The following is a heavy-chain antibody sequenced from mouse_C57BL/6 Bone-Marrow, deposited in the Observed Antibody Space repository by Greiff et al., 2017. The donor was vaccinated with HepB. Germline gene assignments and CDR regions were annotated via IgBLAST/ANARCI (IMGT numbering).Heavy chain of an antibody. J-gene: IGHJ3*01. CDR3: ARVGVVAPFAY. CDR1: GYTFTSYW. D-gene: IGHD1-1*01. V-gene: IGHV1-61*01. CDR2: IYPSDSET. Sequence: QLQLQQPGAELVRPGSSLMLSCKASGYTFTSYWMDWVKQRPGQGLEWIGNIYPSDSETHYNQKFKDKATLTVDKSSSTAYMQLSSLTSVDSAVYYCARVGVVAPFAYWGRGTLVTVSA.